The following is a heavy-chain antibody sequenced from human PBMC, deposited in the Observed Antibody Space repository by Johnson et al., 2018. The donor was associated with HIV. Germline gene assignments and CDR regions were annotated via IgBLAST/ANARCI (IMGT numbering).Heavy chain of an antibody. CDR1: GFTFSDYY. CDR3: ARDQYSTSDDDAFDI. V-gene: IGHV3-11*01. CDR2: ISGSGSTI. D-gene: IGHD6-6*01. Sequence: QVQLVESGGGLVKPGGSLRLSCAASGFTFSDYYMSWIRQAPGKGLEWVSYISGSGSTIYYADSVKGRFTISRDNAKNSLYLQMNSLRAEDTALYYCARDQYSTSDDDAFDIWGQGTMVTVSS. J-gene: IGHJ3*02.